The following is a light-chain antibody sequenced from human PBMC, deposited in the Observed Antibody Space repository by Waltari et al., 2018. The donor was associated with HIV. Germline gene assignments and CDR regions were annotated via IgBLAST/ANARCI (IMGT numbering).Light chain of an antibody. CDR3: GADHGSGSNFVLV. CDR2: VGKGGIVG. CDR1: SGYSVYE. Sequence: QPVLTQPPSASASLGASVTLTCPLSSGYSVYEVEWYQQRPGKCPRLVMLVGKGGIVGSKGDGIPDRFSVWGEGLNRFLTSKNVQEEDESDFHCGADHGSGSNFVLVFGGGTKLTVL. J-gene: IGLJ2*01. V-gene: IGLV9-49*01.